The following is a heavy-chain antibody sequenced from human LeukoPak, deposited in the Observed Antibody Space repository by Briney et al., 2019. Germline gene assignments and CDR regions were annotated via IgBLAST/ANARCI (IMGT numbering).Heavy chain of an antibody. V-gene: IGHV4-59*01. CDR3: ASSIAAPERMDV. CDR2: IYYSGST. CDR1: GGSISSYY. J-gene: IGHJ6*02. Sequence: SETLSLTCTVSGGSISSYYWSWIRQPPGKGLEWIGYIYYSGSTNYNPSLKSRVTISVDTSKNQFSLKLSSATAADTAVYYCASSIAAPERMDVWGQGTTVTVSS. D-gene: IGHD6-13*01.